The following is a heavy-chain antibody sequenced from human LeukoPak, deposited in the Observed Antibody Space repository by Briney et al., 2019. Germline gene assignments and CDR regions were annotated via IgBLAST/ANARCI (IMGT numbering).Heavy chain of an antibody. CDR1: GYTFNRYG. CDR2: ISAYNGNT. D-gene: IGHD3-10*01. V-gene: IGHV1-18*01. J-gene: IGHJ4*02. CDR3: ARDSAGTHTAMDY. Sequence: ASVKVSCKASGYTFNRYGISWVRQAPGQGLEWMGWISAYNGNTNYAQKLQGRVTMTTETSTSTAYMELSSLSSDDSADYYCARDSAGTHTAMDYWGQGTLVTVSS.